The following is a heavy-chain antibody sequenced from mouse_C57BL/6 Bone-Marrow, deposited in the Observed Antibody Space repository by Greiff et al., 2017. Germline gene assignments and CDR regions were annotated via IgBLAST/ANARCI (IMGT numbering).Heavy chain of an antibody. D-gene: IGHD2-12*01. J-gene: IGHJ3*01. Sequence: VQLKHSGAELVRPGASVKLSCTASGFNIKDDYMHWVKQRPEQGLEWIGWIDPENGDTEYASKFQGKATITADTSSTTAYLQLSSLTSEDTAVYYCTTYSNYSAWFAYWGQGTLVTVSA. CDR3: TTYSNYSAWFAY. CDR1: GFNIKDDY. CDR2: IDPENGDT. V-gene: IGHV14-4*01.